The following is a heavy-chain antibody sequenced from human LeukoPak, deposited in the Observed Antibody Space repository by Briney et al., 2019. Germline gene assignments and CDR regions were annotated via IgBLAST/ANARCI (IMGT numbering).Heavy chain of an antibody. D-gene: IGHD5-18*01. CDR2: ISAYNGNT. CDR1: GYTFTSYG. V-gene: IGHV1-18*01. CDR3: ARDPDTAMVKSLDY. J-gene: IGHJ4*02. Sequence: ASVKVSCKASGYTFTSYGISWVRQAPGQGLEWMGWISAYNGNTNYAQKLQGRVTMTTDTSTSTAYMELRSLRSDDTAVYYCARDPDTAMVKSLDYWGQGTLVTVSS.